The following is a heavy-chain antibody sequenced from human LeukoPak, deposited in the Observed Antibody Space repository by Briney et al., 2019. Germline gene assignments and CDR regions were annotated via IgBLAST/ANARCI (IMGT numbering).Heavy chain of an antibody. CDR2: IKQDGSEK. V-gene: IGHV3-7*03. CDR3: AKAVRIFGVVIPSDI. Sequence: EPGGSLRLSCAVSGFTLSSYWMTWVRQTPGKGLEWVANIKQDGSEKYYVDSVKGRFTISRDNAKNSLYLQMNSLRGEDTAVYYCAKAVRIFGVVIPSDIWGQGTMVTVSS. J-gene: IGHJ3*02. CDR1: GFTLSSYW. D-gene: IGHD3-3*01.